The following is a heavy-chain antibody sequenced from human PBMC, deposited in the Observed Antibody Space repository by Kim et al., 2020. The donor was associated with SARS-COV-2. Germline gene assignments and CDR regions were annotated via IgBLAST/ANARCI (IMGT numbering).Heavy chain of an antibody. V-gene: IGHV3-23*01. J-gene: IGHJ6*02. CDR2: GST. CDR3: ARGMYAMDV. Sequence: GSTYYADSGKGRFTISRDNSKNSLYLQMNSLRAEDTAVYYCARGMYAMDVWGQGTTVTVSS.